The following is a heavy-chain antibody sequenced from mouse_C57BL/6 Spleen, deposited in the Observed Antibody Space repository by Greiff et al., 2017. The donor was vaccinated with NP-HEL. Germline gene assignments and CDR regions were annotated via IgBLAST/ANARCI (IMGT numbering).Heavy chain of an antibody. D-gene: IGHD1-1*01. CDR3: VTGSSCYAMDY. Sequence: VKLQESGAELVRPGTSVKVSCKASGYAFTNYLIEWVKQRPGAGLEWIGVLNPGSGGTNYNEKFKGKATLTAAKSSSTAYRQLSSLTSEDSAVYYCVTGSSCYAMDYWGQGPSVTVSS. CDR1: GYAFTNYL. V-gene: IGHV1-54*01. J-gene: IGHJ4*01. CDR2: LNPGSGGT.